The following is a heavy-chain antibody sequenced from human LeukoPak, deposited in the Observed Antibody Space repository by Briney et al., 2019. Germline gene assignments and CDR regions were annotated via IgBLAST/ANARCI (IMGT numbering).Heavy chain of an antibody. Sequence: SSETLSLTCAVSGDSLNTNTWWSWVRQSPGKGLEWTGEIFHSGSTNYHPSLESRLTISMDKSKNSFSLNLTSVTAADTGVYYCGRGPHPHWPPMQNWGQGSLVTVSS. CDR3: GRGPHPHWPPMQN. J-gene: IGHJ4*02. D-gene: IGHD2-2*01. CDR1: GDSLNTNTW. V-gene: IGHV4-4*02. CDR2: IFHSGST.